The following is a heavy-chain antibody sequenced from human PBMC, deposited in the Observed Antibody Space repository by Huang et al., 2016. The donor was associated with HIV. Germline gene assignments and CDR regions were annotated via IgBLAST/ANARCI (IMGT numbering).Heavy chain of an antibody. CDR2: VKSNTDGGTA. V-gene: IGHV3-15*01. Sequence: EVQLVESGGGLVKPGGSLRLSCAASGFAFSNAWMSWVRQAPGKGLELVGRVKSNTDGGTADYSTPVQGRFILSRDDSKQTVYLHMNSLRIEDTGIYYCSTHYYGSGTYSHWGRGTVVAVSS. D-gene: IGHD3-10*01. J-gene: IGHJ4*02. CDR1: GFAFSNAW. CDR3: STHYYGSGTYSH.